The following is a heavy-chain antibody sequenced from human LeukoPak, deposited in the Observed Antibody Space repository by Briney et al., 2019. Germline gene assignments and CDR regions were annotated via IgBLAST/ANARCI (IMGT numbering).Heavy chain of an antibody. Sequence: PSETLSLTCTVSGGSISSYYWSWIRQPPGKGLEWIGSIYHSGSTYYNPSLKSRVTISVDTSKNQFSLKLSSVTAADTAVYYCARIGSGSYIGWFDPWGQGTLVTVSS. CDR3: ARIGSGSYIGWFDP. J-gene: IGHJ5*02. CDR2: IYHSGST. D-gene: IGHD3-10*01. CDR1: GGSISSYY. V-gene: IGHV4-59*08.